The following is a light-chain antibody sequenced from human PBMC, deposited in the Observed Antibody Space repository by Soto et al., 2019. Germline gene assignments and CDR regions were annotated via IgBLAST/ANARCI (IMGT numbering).Light chain of an antibody. Sequence: ETVLTQSPATLSLSPGERATLSCRASQSVSFYLAWYQQKPGQAPRLLIYDASNRATGIPARFSGSGSGTDFTLTISSLELEDFAVYYCQQRSNWPSFGQGTRLEIK. V-gene: IGKV3-11*01. CDR1: QSVSFY. CDR2: DAS. CDR3: QQRSNWPS. J-gene: IGKJ5*01.